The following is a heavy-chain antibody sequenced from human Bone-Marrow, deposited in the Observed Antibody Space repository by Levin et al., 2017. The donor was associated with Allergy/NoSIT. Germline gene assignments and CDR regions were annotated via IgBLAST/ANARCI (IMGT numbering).Heavy chain of an antibody. V-gene: IGHV1-46*01. J-gene: IGHJ5*02. CDR3: ARGLLGKRAYGWFDP. CDR2: INPSGGST. Sequence: GASVKVSCKASGYTFTSYYMHWVRQAPGQGLEWMGIINPSGGSTSYAQKFQGRVTMTRDTSTSTVYMELSSLRSEDTAVYYCARGLLGKRAYGWFDPWGQGTLVTVSS. D-gene: IGHD2-8*01. CDR1: GYTFTSYY.